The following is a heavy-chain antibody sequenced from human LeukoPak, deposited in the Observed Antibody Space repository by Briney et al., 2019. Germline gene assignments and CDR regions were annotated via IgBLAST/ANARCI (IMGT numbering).Heavy chain of an antibody. D-gene: IGHD3-10*01. CDR2: IWYDGSNK. CDR3: ARDFGGYFDY. Sequence: GGSLRLSCAASGFTFSSYGMHWVRQAPGKRLEWVAVIWYDGSNKYYADSVKGRFTISRDNSKNTLYLQMNSLRAEDTAVYYCARDFGGYFDYWGQGTLVTVSS. CDR1: GFTFSSYG. V-gene: IGHV3-33*01. J-gene: IGHJ4*02.